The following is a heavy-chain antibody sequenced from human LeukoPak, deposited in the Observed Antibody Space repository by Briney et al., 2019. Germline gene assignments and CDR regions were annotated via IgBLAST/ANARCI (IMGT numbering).Heavy chain of an antibody. D-gene: IGHD3-10*01. J-gene: IGHJ4*02. V-gene: IGHV3-15*01. Sequence: GGSLRLSCAASGFTFSNAWMSWVRQAPGKGLEWVARIKSQTDGGTTDYAAPVKGRFTISRDDSENTLFLQMNSLKTEDTAVYYCTAYYFGSGSYYNPHYWGQGTLVTVSS. CDR1: GFTFSNAW. CDR2: IKSQTDGGTT. CDR3: TAYYFGSGSYYNPHY.